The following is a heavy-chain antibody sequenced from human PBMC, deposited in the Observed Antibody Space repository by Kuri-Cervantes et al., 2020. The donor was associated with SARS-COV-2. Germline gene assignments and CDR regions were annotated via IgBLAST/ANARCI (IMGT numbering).Heavy chain of an antibody. J-gene: IGHJ4*02. CDR2: IWYDGSNK. V-gene: IGHV3-33*08. D-gene: IGHD5-12*01. CDR1: GSTFSSYG. CDR3: ARDRGYGGLRYYFDY. Sequence: GGSLRLSCAAFGSTFSSYGMHWVRQAPGKGLEWVAVIWYDGSNKYYADSVKGRFTISRDNSKNTLYLQMNSLRAEDTAVYYCARDRGYGGLRYYFDYWGQGTLVTVSS.